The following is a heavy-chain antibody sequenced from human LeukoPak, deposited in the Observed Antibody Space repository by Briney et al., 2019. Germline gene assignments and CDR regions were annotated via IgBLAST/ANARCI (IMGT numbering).Heavy chain of an antibody. V-gene: IGHV3-23*01. J-gene: IGHJ6*03. D-gene: IGHD2-21*01. CDR1: GFTFTNYG. CDR3: AKDGGQLWYNYYYMDV. Sequence: PGGSLRLSCAASGFTFTNYGMTWVRQAPGKGLEWVAGISGGTGSTYSADSVKGRFTISRDNSKNTLYLQMNSLRAEDTAVYYCAKDGGQLWYNYYYMDVWGKGTTVTVSS. CDR2: ISGGTGST.